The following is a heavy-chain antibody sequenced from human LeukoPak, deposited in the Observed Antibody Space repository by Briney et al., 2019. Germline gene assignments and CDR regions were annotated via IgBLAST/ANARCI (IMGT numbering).Heavy chain of an antibody. V-gene: IGHV3-33*01. J-gene: IGHJ5*02. Sequence: QPGRSLRLSCAASGFTFSSYGMHWVRQAPGEGLEWVAVIWYDGSNKYYADSVKGRFTISRDNAKNSLYLQMNSLRAADTAVYYCARLGVYFDFWFDPWGQGTLVTVSS. D-gene: IGHD3-9*01. CDR1: GFTFSSYG. CDR2: IWYDGSNK. CDR3: ARLGVYFDFWFDP.